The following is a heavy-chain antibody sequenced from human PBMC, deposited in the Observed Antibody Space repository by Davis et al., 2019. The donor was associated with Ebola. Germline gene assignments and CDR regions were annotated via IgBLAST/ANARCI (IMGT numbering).Heavy chain of an antibody. CDR2: IYYSGST. Sequence: MPSETLSLTCTVSGGSISSYYWSWIRQPPGKGLEWIGHIYYSGSTNYNPSLKSRVTISVDTSKNQFSLKLSSVTAADTAVYYCARAMPTYYYDSSGYFAIPGYFDYWGQGTLVTVSS. CDR1: GGSISSYY. J-gene: IGHJ4*02. V-gene: IGHV4-59*08. D-gene: IGHD3-22*01. CDR3: ARAMPTYYYDSSGYFAIPGYFDY.